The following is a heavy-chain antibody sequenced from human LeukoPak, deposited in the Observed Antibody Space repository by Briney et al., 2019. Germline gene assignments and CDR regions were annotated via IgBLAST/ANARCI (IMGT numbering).Heavy chain of an antibody. CDR2: ISNDGSST. CDR3: SYQRGGQVY. D-gene: IGHD2-2*01. CDR1: GFTFSSYW. Sequence: GGSLRLSCAASGFTFSSYWMHWVRQAPGKGLVCVSRISNDGSSTDYADSVKGRFTISRDNAKNNLYLQMHSLRAEDTALYYCSYQRGGQVYWGQGTLVTVSS. V-gene: IGHV3-74*01. J-gene: IGHJ4*02.